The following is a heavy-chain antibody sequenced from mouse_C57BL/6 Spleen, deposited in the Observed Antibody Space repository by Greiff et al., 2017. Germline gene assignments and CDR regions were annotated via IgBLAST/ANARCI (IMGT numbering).Heavy chain of an antibody. CDR1: GFTFTDYY. CDR2: IRNKANGYTT. J-gene: IGHJ4*01. V-gene: IGHV7-3*01. CDR3: ARYEGWLHAMDY. Sequence: EVKLMESGGGLVQPGGSLSLSCAASGFTFTDYYMSWVRQPPGKALEWLGFIRNKANGYTTEYSASVKGRFTISRDNSQSILYLQMNALRAEDSATYYCARYEGWLHAMDYWGQGTSVTVSS. D-gene: IGHD2-3*01.